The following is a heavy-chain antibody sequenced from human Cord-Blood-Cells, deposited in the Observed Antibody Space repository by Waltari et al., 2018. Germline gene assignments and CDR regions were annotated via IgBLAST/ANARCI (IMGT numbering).Heavy chain of an antibody. J-gene: IGHJ3*02. CDR1: GQSLPSYW. Sequence: EVQLVQSGAEVKKPGESLKISCKGSGQSLPSYWIGWVRQMPGQGLEWMGIIYPGDSDTRYSPSFQGQVTISADKSISTAYLQWSSLKASDTAMYYCASHTAWYSSSWHDAFDIWGQGTMVTVSS. D-gene: IGHD6-13*01. V-gene: IGHV5-51*01. CDR2: IYPGDSDT. CDR3: ASHTAWYSSSWHDAFDI.